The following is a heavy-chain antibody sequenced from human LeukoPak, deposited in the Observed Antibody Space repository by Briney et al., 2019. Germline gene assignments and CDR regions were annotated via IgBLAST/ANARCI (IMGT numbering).Heavy chain of an antibody. D-gene: IGHD1-1*01. CDR2: IQEDGSNR. CDR3: AREARGTRAAFDI. Sequence: GGSLRLSCAASGFTLSYYWMSWVRQAPGKGLEWVANIQEDGSNRYYVGFVKGRFTISRDNAKNSVYLQMNSLRAEDTAVYYCAREARGTRAAFDIWGQGTMVTVS. CDR1: GFTLSYYW. J-gene: IGHJ3*02. V-gene: IGHV3-7*01.